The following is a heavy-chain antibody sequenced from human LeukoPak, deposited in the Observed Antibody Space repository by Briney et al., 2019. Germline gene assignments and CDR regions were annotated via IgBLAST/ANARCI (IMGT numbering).Heavy chain of an antibody. CDR1: GSTVSTNY. V-gene: IGHV3-53*01. Sequence: PGGSLRLSCAASGSTVSTNYMSWVRQAPGKGLEWVSVIYSGGSTYYADSVKGRITISRDNSKNTLYLQMNSLRAEDTAVYYCARGYCSSTRCYEAFDIRGQGTMVTVSS. CDR2: IYSGGST. CDR3: ARGYCSSTRCYEAFDI. D-gene: IGHD2-2*01. J-gene: IGHJ3*02.